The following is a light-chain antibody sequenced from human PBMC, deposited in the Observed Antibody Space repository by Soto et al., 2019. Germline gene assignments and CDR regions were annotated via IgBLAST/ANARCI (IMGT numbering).Light chain of an antibody. J-gene: IGLJ3*02. CDR3: AAWDDSLSGWV. CDR2: RGH. Sequence: QSVLTQPPSASGTPGQRVTVACSGGTSNIGFNYVYWYQQLPGTAPKLLIQRGHQRTSGVPDRFSGSKSDTSAALAISGLRSEDEADYYCAAWDDSLSGWVFGGGTKLTVL. V-gene: IGLV1-47*01. CDR1: TSNIGFNY.